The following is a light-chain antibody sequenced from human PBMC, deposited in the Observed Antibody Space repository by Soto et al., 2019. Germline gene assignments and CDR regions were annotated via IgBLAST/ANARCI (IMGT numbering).Light chain of an antibody. CDR3: QSYDSSRSRV. J-gene: IGLJ2*01. CDR1: SSNIGAGYD. V-gene: IGLV1-40*01. Sequence: QSVLTQPPSVSGAPGQRVTISCTGSSSNIGAGYDVHWYQQLPGTAPKLLIYGNSNRPSGVPDRFSGAKSGTSASLAITGLQAEDEADYYYQSYDSSRSRVFGGGTQLTVL. CDR2: GNS.